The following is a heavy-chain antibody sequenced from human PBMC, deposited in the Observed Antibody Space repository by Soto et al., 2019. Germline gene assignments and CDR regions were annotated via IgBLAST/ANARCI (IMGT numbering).Heavy chain of an antibody. D-gene: IGHD2-15*01. CDR1: GGSISSSSYY. CDR3: ARQWADLVVVVAATGDWFDP. Sequence: QLQLQESGPGLVKPSETLSLTCTVSGGSISSSSYYWGWIRQPPGKGLEWIGSIYYSGSTYYNPSLKSRVTISVDTSTNQFSLKLSSVTAADTAVYYCARQWADLVVVVAATGDWFDPWGQGTLVTVSS. CDR2: IYYSGST. J-gene: IGHJ5*02. V-gene: IGHV4-39*01.